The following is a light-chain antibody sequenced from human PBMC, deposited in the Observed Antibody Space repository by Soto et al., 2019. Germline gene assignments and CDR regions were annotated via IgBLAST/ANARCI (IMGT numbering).Light chain of an antibody. CDR1: SIAVGGYNY. Sequence: APGLPGAVSGSPWQSITMARTVRSIAVGGYNYVSWYYQHPGKVPKLMICEVTNRPPGLSNRFLGSESGTTASLTISGRLTEEDADAYQSLWKQSGTWVFAGG. J-gene: IGLJ3*02. V-gene: IGLV2-14*01. CDR2: EVT. CDR3: SLWKQSGTWV.